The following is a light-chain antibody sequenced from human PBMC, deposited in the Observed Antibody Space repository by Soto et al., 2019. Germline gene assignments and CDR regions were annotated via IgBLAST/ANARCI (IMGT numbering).Light chain of an antibody. Sequence: EIVLTQSPGTLSLSPGQRVSLSCRASQSVSSTYLAWYQQKPGQAPRLLIYGAAYRATGIPDRFSGSGSGTDFTLTISRLEPEDVAVDYCQHYGSSPPYTFGQGTKLEIK. CDR2: GAA. CDR3: QHYGSSPPYT. CDR1: QSVSSTY. J-gene: IGKJ2*01. V-gene: IGKV3-20*01.